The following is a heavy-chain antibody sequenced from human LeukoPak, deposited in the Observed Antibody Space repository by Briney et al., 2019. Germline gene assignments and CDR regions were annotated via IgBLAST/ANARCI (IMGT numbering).Heavy chain of an antibody. CDR1: GFTFSSNY. V-gene: IGHV3-66*02. Sequence: GGSLRLSYAASGFTFSSNYMSWVRQAPGKGLEGVSVTYSDGSTYYSDSVTGPFTISRDNSKDTLYLQMNSLRTEDTSVYYCARDLGYWGQGTLVTVSS. J-gene: IGHJ4*02. D-gene: IGHD3-16*01. CDR2: TYSDGST. CDR3: ARDLGY.